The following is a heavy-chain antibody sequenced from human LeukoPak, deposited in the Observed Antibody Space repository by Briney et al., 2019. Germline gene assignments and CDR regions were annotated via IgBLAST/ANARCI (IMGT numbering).Heavy chain of an antibody. Sequence: ASVKVSCKASGYTFTSYYVHWVRQAPGQGLEWMGIINPSGCSTSYAQKFQGRVTMTRDTSTSTVYMELSSLRSEDTAVYYCARASKRVFGVVINPDFDYWGQGTLVTVSS. CDR3: ARASKRVFGVVINPDFDY. J-gene: IGHJ4*02. D-gene: IGHD3-3*01. V-gene: IGHV1-46*01. CDR1: GYTFTSYY. CDR2: INPSGCST.